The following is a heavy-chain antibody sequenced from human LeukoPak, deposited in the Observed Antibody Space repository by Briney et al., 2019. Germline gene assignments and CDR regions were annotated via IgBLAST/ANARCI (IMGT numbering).Heavy chain of an antibody. CDR3: AREGDSSGWYTSFDY. V-gene: IGHV3-7*01. D-gene: IGHD6-19*01. Sequence: GGSLRLSCAASGFTFSSYWMSWVRQAPGKGLEWVANIKQDGSEKYYVDPVKGRFTISRDNAKNSLYLQMNSLRAEDTAVYYCAREGDSSGWYTSFDYWGQGTLVTVSS. J-gene: IGHJ4*02. CDR1: GFTFSSYW. CDR2: IKQDGSEK.